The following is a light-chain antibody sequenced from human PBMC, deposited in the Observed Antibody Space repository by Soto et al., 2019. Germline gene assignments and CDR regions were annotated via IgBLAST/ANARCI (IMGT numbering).Light chain of an antibody. V-gene: IGKV1-5*03. Sequence: DTPMTQSPSTPSASVGDRVTITFRASQSIGSWLAWYQQKPGKAPKLLIYKTSILENGVPSRFSGSGSGTEFTLSISSLQPDDFATYYCHQYNSYWTFGQGTKVDIK. CDR2: KTS. CDR1: QSIGSW. CDR3: HQYNSYWT. J-gene: IGKJ1*01.